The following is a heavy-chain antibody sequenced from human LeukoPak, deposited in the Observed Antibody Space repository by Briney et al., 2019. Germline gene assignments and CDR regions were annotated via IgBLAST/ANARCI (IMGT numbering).Heavy chain of an antibody. CDR1: GFTFSSYG. Sequence: KTGGSLRLSCAASGFTFSSYGMYWVRQAPRKGLEWVGRIKSKSDGGTTDYAAPVKGRFTISRDDSRNTLYLQMNSLKTEDTAVYYCSTHEGDSWGQGTLVTVSS. J-gene: IGHJ4*02. CDR2: IKSKSDGGTT. CDR3: STHEGDS. V-gene: IGHV3-15*01.